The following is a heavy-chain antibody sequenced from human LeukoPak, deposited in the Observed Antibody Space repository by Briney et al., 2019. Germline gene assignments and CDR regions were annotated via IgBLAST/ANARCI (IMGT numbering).Heavy chain of an antibody. V-gene: IGHV3-53*01. CDR3: ASWGRGYYDSGASFDY. CDR2: IYTSGST. J-gene: IGHJ4*02. CDR1: GFTFSSYS. D-gene: IGHD3-22*01. Sequence: GGSLRLSCAASGFTFSSYSMNWVRQAPGKGLEWVSVIYTSGSTHYADSVKGRFTISRDNSKNTVYLQMNSLRPEDTAVYYCASWGRGYYDSGASFDYWGQGTLVTVSS.